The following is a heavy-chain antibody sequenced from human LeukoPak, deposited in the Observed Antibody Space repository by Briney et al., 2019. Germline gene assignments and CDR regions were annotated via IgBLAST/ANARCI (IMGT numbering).Heavy chain of an antibody. CDR2: FGTRSTSV. V-gene: IGHV3-21*01. J-gene: IGHJ4*02. Sequence: GRSLRLSCTASGFTFSGYSMNWIRQAPGKGLEWVSSFGTRSTSVYHAGSVKGRFAISRDNAKNSLYLQMNSLRAEDTALYYCAREVSEGFDFWGQGTLVTVSS. CDR1: GFTFSGYS. CDR3: AREVSEGFDF. D-gene: IGHD3-22*01.